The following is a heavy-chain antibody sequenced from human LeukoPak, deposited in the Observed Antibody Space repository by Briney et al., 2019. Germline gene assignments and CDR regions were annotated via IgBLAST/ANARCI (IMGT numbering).Heavy chain of an antibody. CDR1: RASISDNY. V-gene: IGHV4-4*07. CDR2: TYTSGDT. Sequence: PSETLSLTCTVSRASISDNYWSWSRQPAGKALEWIGRTYTSGDTNYNPSLKSRASVSVDTSKNQFYLSLRYVTAADTAVYYCTIRGASGSLAHWGPGTLVTVSS. CDR3: TIRGASGSLAH. J-gene: IGHJ4*02. D-gene: IGHD6-13*01.